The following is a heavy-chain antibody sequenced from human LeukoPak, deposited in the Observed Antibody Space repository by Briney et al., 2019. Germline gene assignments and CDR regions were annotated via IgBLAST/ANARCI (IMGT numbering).Heavy chain of an antibody. CDR1: GFTFSSYS. CDR2: ISSSSSYI. CDR3: ARDQDGDYYMDV. D-gene: IGHD4-17*01. J-gene: IGHJ6*03. V-gene: IGHV3-21*01. Sequence: GGSLRLSCAASGFTFSSYSMNWVRQAPGKGLEWVSSISSSSSYIYYADSVKGRFTISRDNAKNSLYLQMNSLRAEGTAVYYCARDQDGDYYMDVWGKGTTVTVSS.